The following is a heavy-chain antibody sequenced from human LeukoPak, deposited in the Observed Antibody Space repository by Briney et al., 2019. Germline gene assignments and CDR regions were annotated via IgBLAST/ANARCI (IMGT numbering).Heavy chain of an antibody. Sequence: GGSLRLSCAASGFTFKTYGLHWVRQAPGKGLEWVAFIRYNGNDNYYTGSVKGRFTISRDNSKNTLYLQMNSLRGEDTAVYYCAEGVMNFGSGRPYYMDVWGRGTTVIISS. CDR2: IRYNGNDN. V-gene: IGHV3-30*02. J-gene: IGHJ6*03. CDR1: GFTFKTYG. D-gene: IGHD3-10*01. CDR3: AEGVMNFGSGRPYYMDV.